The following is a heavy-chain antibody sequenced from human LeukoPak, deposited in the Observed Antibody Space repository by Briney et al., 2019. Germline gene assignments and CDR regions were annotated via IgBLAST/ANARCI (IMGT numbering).Heavy chain of an antibody. J-gene: IGHJ4*02. Sequence: GGSLRLSCAASGFTFSSYAMSWVRQAPGKGLEWVSSINSGGSSTYYADSVKGRFAISRDNSKNTLYLQMNSLRAEDTAVYYCAKHQLAGPYSFDYWGQGTLVTVSS. CDR1: GFTFSSYA. V-gene: IGHV3-23*01. CDR2: INSGGSST. D-gene: IGHD6-19*01. CDR3: AKHQLAGPYSFDY.